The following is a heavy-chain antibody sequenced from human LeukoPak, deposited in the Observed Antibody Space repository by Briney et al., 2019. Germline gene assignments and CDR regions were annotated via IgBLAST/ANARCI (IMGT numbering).Heavy chain of an antibody. D-gene: IGHD4-11*01. V-gene: IGHV3-23*01. CDR3: AKDRSGDYSEYFDY. Sequence: PGGSLRLSCTASKFTFSHYGMQWVRQAPGKGLEWVSAISGSGGSTYYADSVKGRFTISTDNSKNTLYLQMNSLRAEDTAVYYCAKDRSGDYSEYFDYWGQGTLVTVSS. J-gene: IGHJ4*02. CDR1: KFTFSHYG. CDR2: ISGSGGST.